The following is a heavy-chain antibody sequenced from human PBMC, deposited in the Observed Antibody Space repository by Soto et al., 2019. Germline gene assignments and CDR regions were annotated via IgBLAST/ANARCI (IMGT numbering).Heavy chain of an antibody. V-gene: IGHV3-30-3*01. CDR2: ISYDGSNK. D-gene: IGHD6-6*01. CDR3: ARDHANLARTFDY. CDR1: GFTFSSYA. J-gene: IGHJ4*02. Sequence: QVQLVESGGGVVQPGRSLRLSCAASGFTFSSYAMHWVRQAPGKGLEWVAVISYDGSNKYYADSVKGRFTISRDNSKNTLYLQMNSLRAEDTAVYYCARDHANLARTFDYWGQGTLVTVSS.